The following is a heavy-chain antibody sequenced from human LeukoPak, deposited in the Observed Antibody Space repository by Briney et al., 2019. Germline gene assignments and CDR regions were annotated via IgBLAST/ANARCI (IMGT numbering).Heavy chain of an antibody. CDR3: ARGGGDFWSAYYSGYYFDY. D-gene: IGHD3-3*01. V-gene: IGHV3-7*01. Sequence: QAGGSLRLSCAASGFTFTNYWMSWVRQAPGKGLEWVANIKQDGSEKYHVDSVKGRFTISRDNAKSSLYLQMNSLRAEDTAVYYCARGGGDFWSAYYSGYYFDYWGQGTLVTVSS. J-gene: IGHJ4*02. CDR2: IKQDGSEK. CDR1: GFTFTNYW.